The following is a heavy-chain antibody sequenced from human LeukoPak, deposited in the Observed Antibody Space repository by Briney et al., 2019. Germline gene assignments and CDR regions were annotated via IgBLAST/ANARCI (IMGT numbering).Heavy chain of an antibody. CDR1: GVTFSSYG. D-gene: IGHD2-15*01. CDR2: IWYDGSNK. J-gene: IGHJ2*01. CDR3: AKVNSGVALSNWYFDL. V-gene: IGHV3-33*06. Sequence: GRSLRLSCAASGVTFSSYGMQWVRQGPGKGLEWVAVIWYDGSNKYSADSVKARFTISTNNSKSTVYLQMNSLRAEATAVYSCAKVNSGVALSNWYFDLWGRGTQVTVSS.